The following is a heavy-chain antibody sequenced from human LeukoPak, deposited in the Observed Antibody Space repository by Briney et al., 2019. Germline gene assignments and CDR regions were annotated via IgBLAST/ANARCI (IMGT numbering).Heavy chain of an antibody. V-gene: IGHV3-9*01. CDR3: AKGQFPGSGSYYTLDY. CDR2: ISWNSGSI. CDR1: GFTFDDYA. J-gene: IGHJ4*02. Sequence: GGSLRLSCAASGFTFDDYAMHWVRQAPGKGLEWVSGISWNSGSIGYADSVKGRFTISRDNSKNSLYLQMNSLRAEDTALYYCAKGQFPGSGSYYTLDYWGQGTLVTVSS. D-gene: IGHD3-10*01.